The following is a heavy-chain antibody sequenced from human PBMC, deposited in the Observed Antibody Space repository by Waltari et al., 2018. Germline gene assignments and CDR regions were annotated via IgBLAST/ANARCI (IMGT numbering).Heavy chain of an antibody. CDR1: GGSMSGYY. CDR2: IYSSGGT. V-gene: IGHV4-59*01. D-gene: IGHD3-3*01. Sequence: QVQLQESGPGLVKPSETLSLTCTVSGGSMSGYYWSWIRQSPGKGLEWIGNIYSSGGTSYNPSLKRRVTISVDTSKNQFSLKLRSVTSADTAVFYCARVESGYYDAFDIWGQGTLVSVSS. CDR3: ARVESGYYDAFDI. J-gene: IGHJ3*02.